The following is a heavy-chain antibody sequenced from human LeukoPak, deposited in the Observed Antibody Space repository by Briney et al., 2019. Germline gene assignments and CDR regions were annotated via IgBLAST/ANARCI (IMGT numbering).Heavy chain of an antibody. V-gene: IGHV3-7*01. J-gene: IGHJ3*02. CDR2: IRQDGGEE. CDR1: GFTFSSYW. D-gene: IGHD3-10*01. Sequence: PGGSLRLSCVASGFTFSSYWMSWVRQAPGKGLEWVANIRQDGGEEYYVDSVKGRFTISRDNAKNSLYLQMNSLRAEDTAVYYCAREGTQNAFDIWGQGTMVTVSS. CDR3: AREGTQNAFDI.